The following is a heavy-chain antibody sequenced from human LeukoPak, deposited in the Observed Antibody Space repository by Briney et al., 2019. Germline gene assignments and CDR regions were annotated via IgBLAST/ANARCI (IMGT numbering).Heavy chain of an antibody. CDR3: ARDIVATGGVGT. CDR1: GGTFSSYA. D-gene: IGHD5-12*01. V-gene: IGHV1-69*04. J-gene: IGHJ5*02. CDR2: IIPILGIA. Sequence: SVRVSCKASGGTFSSYANSSVRQAPGQGLEWMGRIIPILGIANYAQKFQGRVTITADKSTSTAYMELSSLRSEDTAVYYCARDIVATGGVGTWGQGTLVTVSS.